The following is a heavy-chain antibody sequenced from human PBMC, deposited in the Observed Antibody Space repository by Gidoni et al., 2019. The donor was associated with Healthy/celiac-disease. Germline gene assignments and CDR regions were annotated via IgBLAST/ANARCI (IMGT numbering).Heavy chain of an antibody. CDR1: GFTFSSYW. CDR3: ARGYSGYDDLFDY. V-gene: IGHV3-7*04. D-gene: IGHD5-12*01. J-gene: IGHJ4*02. CDR2: IKQEGSEK. Sequence: EVQLVESGGGLVQPGGSLRLSCAASGFTFSSYWMSWVRQAPGKGLEWVANIKQEGSEKYYVDSVKGRFTISRDNAKNSLYLQMNSLRAEDTAVYYCARGYSGYDDLFDYWGQGTLVTVSS.